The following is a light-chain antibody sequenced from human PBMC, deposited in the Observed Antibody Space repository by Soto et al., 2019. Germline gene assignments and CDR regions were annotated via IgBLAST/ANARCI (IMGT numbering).Light chain of an antibody. CDR1: QSVSSN. J-gene: IGKJ2*01. CDR3: QHYNNWPRT. V-gene: IGKV3-15*01. Sequence: EIVMTQSPATLSVSPGERATLSCRASQSVSSNLAWYQQKPGQPPRLLISDASTRATGIPARFSGSESGTEFTITISSLQSEDVEVYYCQHYNNWPRTFGQGTKLEIK. CDR2: DAS.